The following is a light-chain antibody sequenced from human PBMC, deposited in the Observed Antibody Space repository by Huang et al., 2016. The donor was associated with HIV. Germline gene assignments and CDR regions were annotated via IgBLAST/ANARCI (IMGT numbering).Light chain of an antibody. CDR1: QSVSSY. J-gene: IGKJ4*01. CDR3: QQRSNWPPLT. CDR2: YAS. V-gene: IGKV3-11*01. Sequence: EIVLTQSPATLSLSPGERATLSCGASQSVSSYLAWYQQKPGQAPRLLIYYASNRATGIPARFSGSGSGTDFTLTISSLEPEDFAVYYCQQRSNWPPLTFGGGTEVEIK.